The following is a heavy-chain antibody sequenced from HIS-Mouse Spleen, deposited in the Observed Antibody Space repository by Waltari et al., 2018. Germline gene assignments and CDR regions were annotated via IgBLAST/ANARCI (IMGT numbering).Heavy chain of an antibody. D-gene: IGHD6-13*01. CDR2: IYYSGST. CDR1: GGSGSSSSYY. Sequence: QLQLQESGPGLGKPSETLSLTCTVSGGSGSSSSYYGGWLRHPPAKVLEWSGSIYYSGSTYYNPSLTCGVSISVDPSTTQFSLKLSSVTAADTAVYYCAREIPYSSSWYDWYFDLWGRGTLVTVSS. J-gene: IGHJ2*01. CDR3: AREIPYSSSWYDWYFDL. V-gene: IGHV4-39*07.